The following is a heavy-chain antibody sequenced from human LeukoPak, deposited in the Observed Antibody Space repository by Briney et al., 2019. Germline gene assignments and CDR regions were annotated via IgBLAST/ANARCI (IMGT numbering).Heavy chain of an antibody. D-gene: IGHD6-13*01. Sequence: GGALRLSCAACGFTVSSNYMSWVRQAPGKGLEGVLVIYSGGIADYADSVKGRFTISRDNSKNTLYLQMNSLRGEDTAVYDCARSIAAAGPFGYFDYWGQGILVTVSS. CDR2: IYSGGIA. V-gene: IGHV3-53*01. CDR3: ARSIAAAGPFGYFDY. J-gene: IGHJ4*02. CDR1: GFTVSSNY.